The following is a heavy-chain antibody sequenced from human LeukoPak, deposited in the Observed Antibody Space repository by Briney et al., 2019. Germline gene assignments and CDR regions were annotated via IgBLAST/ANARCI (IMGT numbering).Heavy chain of an antibody. CDR1: GYTFTGYY. CDR3: ARDSSDYDYVWGSYLPNDP. Sequence: GASVKVSCKASGYTFTGYYMHWVRQAPGQGLEWMGRINPNSGGTNYAQKFQGRVTMTRDTSISTAYMELSRLRPDDTAVYYCARDSSDYDYVWGSYLPNDPWGQGTLVTVSS. D-gene: IGHD3-16*02. J-gene: IGHJ5*02. V-gene: IGHV1-2*06. CDR2: INPNSGGT.